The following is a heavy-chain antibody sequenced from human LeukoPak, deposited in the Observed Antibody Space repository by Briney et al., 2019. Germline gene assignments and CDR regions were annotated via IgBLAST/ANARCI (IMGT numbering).Heavy chain of an antibody. Sequence: GGSLRLSCAASGITLSGYDMHWVRQSTGEGLEWVSCIGSAGDTYYAGSVKGRFTISREDAKKSLYLQMNSLRAGDTAVYYCVRGIGNYYDSGAADCWGQGTRVTVAP. CDR3: VRGIGNYYDSGAADC. V-gene: IGHV3-13*04. J-gene: IGHJ4*02. CDR2: IGSAGDT. CDR1: GITLSGYD. D-gene: IGHD3-10*01.